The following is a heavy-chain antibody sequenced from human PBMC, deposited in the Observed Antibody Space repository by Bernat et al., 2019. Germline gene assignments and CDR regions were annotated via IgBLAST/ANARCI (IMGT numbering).Heavy chain of an antibody. CDR1: GLTVSTNY. CDR2: LYSGGTT. Sequence: EVQLVETGGGLIQPGRSLRLSCAASGLTVSTNYMSWVRQAPGKGLEWVSVLYSGGTTYYADSVKGRFPMSGDKSKNTLSLQMDSLRAEDTAVYYCAKAVGSRDGYNLDAFDIWGQGAMVTVSS. J-gene: IGHJ3*02. CDR3: AKAVGSRDGYNLDAFDI. V-gene: IGHV3-53*02. D-gene: IGHD5-24*01.